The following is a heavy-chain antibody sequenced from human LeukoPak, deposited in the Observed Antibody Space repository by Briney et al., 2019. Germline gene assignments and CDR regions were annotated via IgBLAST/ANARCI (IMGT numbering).Heavy chain of an antibody. CDR1: GFTFSSYG. Sequence: TGGSLRLSCAASGFTFSSYGMHWVRQAPGKGLEWVAVISYDGSNKYYADSAKGRFTISRDNSKNTLYLQMNSLRAEDTAVYYCAKEFDDYYGSGSHPFDYWGQGTLVTVSS. J-gene: IGHJ4*02. D-gene: IGHD3-10*01. CDR3: AKEFDDYYGSGSHPFDY. CDR2: ISYDGSNK. V-gene: IGHV3-30*18.